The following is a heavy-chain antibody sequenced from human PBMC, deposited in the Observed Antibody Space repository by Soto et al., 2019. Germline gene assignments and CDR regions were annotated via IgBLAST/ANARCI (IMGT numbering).Heavy chain of an antibody. CDR3: AKDIVVVPAARLDAFDI. CDR2: ISGSGGNT. CDR1: GFTFSSYA. J-gene: IGHJ3*02. Sequence: PGGSLRLSCAASGFTFSSYAISWVRQAPGKGLEWVTAISGSGGNTYYAETVKGRFTNSRDKSKNTLKLQKKNTRAEDTAVYYCAKDIVVVPAARLDAFDIWGQGTMVTVSS. V-gene: IGHV3-23*01. D-gene: IGHD2-2*01.